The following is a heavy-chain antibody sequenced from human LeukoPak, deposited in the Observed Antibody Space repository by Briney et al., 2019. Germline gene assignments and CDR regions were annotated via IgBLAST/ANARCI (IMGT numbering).Heavy chain of an antibody. J-gene: IGHJ4*02. D-gene: IGHD3-16*02. V-gene: IGHV3-23*01. CDR2: ISGSGGST. CDR1: GFTFSSYW. Sequence: GGSLRLSCAASGFTFSSYWMSWVRQAPGKGLEWVSGISGSGGSTHYADSVKGRFTISRDNSKNTLYLQMNSLRAEDTAVYYCAKDPIGDYDYAWGSYRPIDYWGQGTLVTVSS. CDR3: AKDPIGDYDYAWGSYRPIDY.